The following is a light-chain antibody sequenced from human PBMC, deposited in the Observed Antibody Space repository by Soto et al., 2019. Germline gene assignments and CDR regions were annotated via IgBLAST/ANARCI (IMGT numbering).Light chain of an antibody. CDR2: GAS. CDR1: QSVRSN. V-gene: IGKV3-15*01. J-gene: IGKJ1*01. Sequence: EIGFTHSPGTLSLSPGERATLSCRASQSVRSNFLAWYQEKPGQAPRLLIYGASTRATGIPARFSGSGSGTEFTLTISSLQSEDFAVYYCQQYNDWPRTFGQGTKVDIK. CDR3: QQYNDWPRT.